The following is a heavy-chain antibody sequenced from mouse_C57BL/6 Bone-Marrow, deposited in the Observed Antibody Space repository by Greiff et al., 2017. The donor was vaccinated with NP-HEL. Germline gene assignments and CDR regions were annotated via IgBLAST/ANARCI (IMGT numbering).Heavy chain of an antibody. J-gene: IGHJ4*01. CDR1: GFTFSSYG. V-gene: IGHV5-6*02. CDR2: ISSGGSYT. CDR3: GRRGYYAMDY. Sequence: DVKLVESGGDLVKPGGSLKLSCAASGFTFSSYGMSWVRQTPDKRLEWVATISSGGSYTYYPDSVKGRFTISRDNAKNTLYLQMSSLKAEDTAMYYCGRRGYYAMDYWGQGTSVTVSS.